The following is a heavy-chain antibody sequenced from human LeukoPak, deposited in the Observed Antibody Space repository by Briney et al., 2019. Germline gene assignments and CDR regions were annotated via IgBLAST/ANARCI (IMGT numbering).Heavy chain of an antibody. CDR1: GGSISSYY. CDR2: IYYSGST. CDR3: ARTRRATRFDY. J-gene: IGHJ4*02. Sequence: PSETLSLTCTVSGGSISSYYWSWIRQPPGKGLEWIGYIYYSGSTNYNPSLKSRVTISVDTSKNQFSLKLSSVTAADTAVYYCARTRRATRFDYWGQGTLVTVSS. V-gene: IGHV4-59*01.